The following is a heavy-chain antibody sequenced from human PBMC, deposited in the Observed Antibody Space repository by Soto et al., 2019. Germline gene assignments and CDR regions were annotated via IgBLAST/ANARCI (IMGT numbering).Heavy chain of an antibody. Sequence: QVQLVQSGAEVKKPGASVKVSCKASGYTFTSYDINWVRQATGQGLEWMGWMNPNSGNTGYAQKFQGRVTMTRNTSISTAYMDLSSMRTEDTAVDYCARGLTYYYGSGSNPAYEYWGQGTLVTVSS. D-gene: IGHD3-10*01. J-gene: IGHJ4*02. CDR2: MNPNSGNT. V-gene: IGHV1-8*01. CDR3: ARGLTYYYGSGSNPAYEY. CDR1: GYTFTSYD.